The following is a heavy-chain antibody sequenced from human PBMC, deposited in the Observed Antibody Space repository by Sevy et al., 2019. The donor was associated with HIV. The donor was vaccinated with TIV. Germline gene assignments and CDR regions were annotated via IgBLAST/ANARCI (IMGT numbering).Heavy chain of an antibody. CDR1: GDSISGYY. Sequence: SETLSLTCTVSGDSISGYYWSWIRQPPGKGLKWIGYFFYSGSTNYNPSLKSRVTISVDTTRNQVSLKVRSVTAADTAVYYCARGIAAPRGMDVWGQGTTVTVSS. CDR2: FFYSGST. D-gene: IGHD6-13*01. J-gene: IGHJ6*02. CDR3: ARGIAAPRGMDV. V-gene: IGHV4-59*01.